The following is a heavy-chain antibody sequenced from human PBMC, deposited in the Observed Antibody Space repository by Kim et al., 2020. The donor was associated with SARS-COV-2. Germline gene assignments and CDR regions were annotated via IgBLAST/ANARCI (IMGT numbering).Heavy chain of an antibody. Sequence: GSLRLSCAASGFTFSSYAMSWVRQAPGKGLEWVSAISGSGGSTYYADPVKGRFTISRDNSKNTLYLQMNSLRAEDTAVYYCAKPEYYDILTGPDDAFAISGARTMVSVSS. J-gene: IGHJ3*02. CDR3: AKPEYYDILTGPDDAFAI. CDR2: ISGSGGST. V-gene: IGHV3-23*01. CDR1: GFTFSSYA. D-gene: IGHD3-9*01.